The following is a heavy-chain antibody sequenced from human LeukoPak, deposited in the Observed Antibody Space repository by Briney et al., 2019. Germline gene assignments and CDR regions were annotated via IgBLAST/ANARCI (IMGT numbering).Heavy chain of an antibody. CDR3: ARERGYCSSSGCYTSDAFDI. J-gene: IGHJ3*02. Sequence: ASVKVSCKASGYTFSGYYIHWVRQAPGQGLEWMGWINPNSGGTNYAQRFQGRVTMTRDTSISTAYMELSRLRSDDTAVYYCARERGYCSSSGCYTSDAFDIWGQGTLVTVSS. V-gene: IGHV1-2*02. CDR1: GYTFSGYY. D-gene: IGHD2-2*02. CDR2: INPNSGGT.